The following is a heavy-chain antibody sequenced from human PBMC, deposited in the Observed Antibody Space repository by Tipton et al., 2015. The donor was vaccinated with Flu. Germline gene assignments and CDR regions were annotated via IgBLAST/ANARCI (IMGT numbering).Heavy chain of an antibody. CDR3: ARDHFWSGYSPFNWFDP. Sequence: GSLRLSCAASGFTFSSYWMSWVRQAPGKGLEWVANIKQDGSEKYYVDSVKGRFTISRDNAKNSLYLQMNSLRAEDTAVYYCARDHFWSGYSPFNWFDPWGQGTLVTVSS. D-gene: IGHD3-3*01. CDR2: IKQDGSEK. V-gene: IGHV3-7*01. CDR1: GFTFSSYW. J-gene: IGHJ5*02.